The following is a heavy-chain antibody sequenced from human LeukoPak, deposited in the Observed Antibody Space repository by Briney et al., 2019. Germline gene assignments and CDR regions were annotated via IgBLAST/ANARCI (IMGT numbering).Heavy chain of an antibody. V-gene: IGHV1-69*05. CDR2: IIPIFGTA. CDR3: ARDGRKVIAAAFWFDP. Sequence: SVKASCKASGGTFSSYAISWVRQAPGQGLEWMGRIIPIFGTANYAQKFQGRVTITTDESTSTAYMELSSLRSEDTAVYYCARDGRKVIAAAFWFDPWGQGTLVTVSS. CDR1: GGTFSSYA. J-gene: IGHJ5*02. D-gene: IGHD6-13*01.